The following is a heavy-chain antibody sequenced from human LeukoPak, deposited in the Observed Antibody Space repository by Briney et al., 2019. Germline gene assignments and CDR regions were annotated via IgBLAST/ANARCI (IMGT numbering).Heavy chain of an antibody. CDR1: GYSFTDYY. J-gene: IGHJ3*02. D-gene: IGHD2-15*01. CDR3: VRDLSGGALGAFDI. V-gene: IGHV1-2*02. CDR2: INPNSGGT. Sequence: GASVKVSCKASGYSFTDYYMHWVRQAPGQGLEWMGWINPNSGGTSFALNFQGRVTLTRDTSISTVYMELSRLRSDDTAVYYCVRDLSGGALGAFDIWGQGTMVTVSS.